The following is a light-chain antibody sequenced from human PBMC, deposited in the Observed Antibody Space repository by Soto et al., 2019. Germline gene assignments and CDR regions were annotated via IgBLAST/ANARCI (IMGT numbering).Light chain of an antibody. Sequence: EVVSKQSPATLSVSPGERATPSFRASQSVSSYLAWYQQKPGQAPRLLIYDASNRATGIPARFSGSGSGTDFTLTISRLEPEDFAVYYCQQYGSSHRTFGQGTRLEIK. CDR1: QSVSSY. CDR2: DAS. V-gene: IGKV3-20*01. J-gene: IGKJ5*01. CDR3: QQYGSSHRT.